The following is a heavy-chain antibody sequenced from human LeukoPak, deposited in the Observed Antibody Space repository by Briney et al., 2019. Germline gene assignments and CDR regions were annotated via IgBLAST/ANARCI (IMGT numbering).Heavy chain of an antibody. V-gene: IGHV5-10-1*01. Sequence: GESLKISCKGSGYNVITYWITWVRQLPGKGLEWMGRIDPSDSYTNYSPSFQGHVTISVDKSISTAYLQWSSLKASDTAMYYCAIGGPTYFDSWGQGARVTVSS. D-gene: IGHD3-16*01. CDR2: IDPSDSYT. J-gene: IGHJ4*02. CDR1: GYNVITYW. CDR3: AIGGPTYFDS.